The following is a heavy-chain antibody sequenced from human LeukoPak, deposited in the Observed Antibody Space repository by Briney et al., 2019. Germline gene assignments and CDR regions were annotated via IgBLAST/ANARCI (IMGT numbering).Heavy chain of an antibody. CDR2: IWYDGSNK. D-gene: IGHD3-10*01. CDR3: ARDAMVRGVDY. CDR1: GFTFSSYG. V-gene: IGHV3-33*01. J-gene: IGHJ4*02. Sequence: GRSLRLSCAASGFTFSSYGMHWVRQAPGKGLEGVAVIWYDGSNKYYADSEKGRFTISRDNSKNTLYLQMNSLRAEDTAVYYCARDAMVRGVDYWGQGTLVTVSS.